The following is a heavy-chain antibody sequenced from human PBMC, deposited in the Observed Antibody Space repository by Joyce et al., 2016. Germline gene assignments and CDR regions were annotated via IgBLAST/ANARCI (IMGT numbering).Heavy chain of an antibody. V-gene: IGHV3-30-3*01. CDR1: GFAFRSYT. D-gene: IGHD6-19*01. Sequence: QVQLVESGGGVVQPGRSLRLSCAASGFAFRSYTMHWVRQAPGKGLVWVADITYDGNKKYYADSVKGRFTISRDNSKNTLFLQMNSVRTEDTAIYHCTRDVSGWLYFDSWGQGTLVTVSS. CDR2: ITYDGNKK. J-gene: IGHJ4*02. CDR3: TRDVSGWLYFDS.